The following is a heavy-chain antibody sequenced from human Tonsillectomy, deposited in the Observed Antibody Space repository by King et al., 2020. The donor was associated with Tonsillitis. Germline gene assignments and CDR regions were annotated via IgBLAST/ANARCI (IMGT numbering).Heavy chain of an antibody. J-gene: IGHJ6*02. CDR2: ISYDSSEK. V-gene: IGHV3-30-3*01. CDR1: GFTFSSYT. Sequence: VQLVESGGGVVQPGRSLRLSCGASGFTFSSYTLYCVRQAPGKGLEWVALISYDSSEKHYADSVKGRFTISRDNSKNTLYLQMNSLRPEDTAVYYCARDRLRDYGNYFYGMDVWGQGTTVTVSS. CDR3: ARDRLRDYGNYFYGMDV. D-gene: IGHD4-17*01.